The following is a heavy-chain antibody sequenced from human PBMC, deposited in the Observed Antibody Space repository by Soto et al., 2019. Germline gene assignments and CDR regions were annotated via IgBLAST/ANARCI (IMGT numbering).Heavy chain of an antibody. J-gene: IGHJ5*02. CDR2: IYYSGST. CDR3: ARAGVRVVTAIRTYNWFAP. V-gene: IGHV4-31*03. Sequence: PSETLSLTCTVSGGSISSGGYYWSWIRQHPGKGLEWIGYIYYSGSTYYNPSLKSRVTISVDTSKNQFSLKLSSVTAADTAVYYCARAGVRVVTAIRTYNWFAPWGQGTLVTVSS. D-gene: IGHD2-21*02. CDR1: GGSISSGGYY.